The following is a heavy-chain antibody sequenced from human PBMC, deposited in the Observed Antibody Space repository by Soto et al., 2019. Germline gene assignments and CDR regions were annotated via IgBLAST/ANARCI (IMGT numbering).Heavy chain of an antibody. CDR1: GYTFTSYD. J-gene: IGHJ4*02. CDR2: MNPNSGNT. CDR3: VRGKYYFDY. V-gene: IGHV1-8*01. Sequence: QVQLVQSGAEVKKPGASVKVSCKASGYTFTSYDINWVRQATGQGLEWMGWMNPNSGNTGYAQKFQGRVTMTRNTSISTAYMELSSLEDRAVYYCVRGKYYFDYWGQGTLVTVSS.